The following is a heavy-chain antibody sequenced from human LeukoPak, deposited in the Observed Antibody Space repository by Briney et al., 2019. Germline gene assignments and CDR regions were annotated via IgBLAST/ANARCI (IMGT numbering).Heavy chain of an antibody. CDR2: ISASSSI. V-gene: IGHV3-23*01. Sequence: GGSLRLSCAASGFTFSSYAMHWVRQAPGKGLEWVSGISASSSIYYADSVKGRFTISRDNSKNTLYLQMNSLRAEDTAVYYCARVQGGFDYWGQGTLVTVSS. CDR1: GFTFSSYA. J-gene: IGHJ4*02. CDR3: ARVQGGFDY.